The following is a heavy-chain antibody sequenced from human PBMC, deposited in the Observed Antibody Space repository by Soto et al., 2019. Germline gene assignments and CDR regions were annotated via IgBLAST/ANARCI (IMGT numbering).Heavy chain of an antibody. CDR2: IYYSGCT. CDR1: GGSISSYY. Sequence: SSETLSLTCTVSGGSISSYYWSWIRQPPGKGLEWIGYIYYSGCTNYNPSLNSRVTISVDTSKNQFSLKLSSVTAADTSVYYCARDSCSGYDCGPPDHWFDPWGQGTLVTVAS. D-gene: IGHD5-12*01. V-gene: IGHV4-59*01. J-gene: IGHJ5*02. CDR3: ARDSCSGYDCGPPDHWFDP.